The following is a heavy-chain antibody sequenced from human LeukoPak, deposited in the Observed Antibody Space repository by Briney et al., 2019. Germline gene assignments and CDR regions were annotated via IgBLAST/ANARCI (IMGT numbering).Heavy chain of an antibody. Sequence: GGSLRLSCAASGFTFSSYSMNWVRQAPGKGLEWVSYISSSSTYIYYADSVKGRFTISRDNAKNSLYLQMNSLRAEDTAVYYCARASGWCERGPDYYYYYMDVWGKGTTVTVSS. CDR3: ARASGWCERGPDYYYYYMDV. D-gene: IGHD6-19*01. CDR2: ISSSSTYI. CDR1: GFTFSSYS. V-gene: IGHV3-21*05. J-gene: IGHJ6*03.